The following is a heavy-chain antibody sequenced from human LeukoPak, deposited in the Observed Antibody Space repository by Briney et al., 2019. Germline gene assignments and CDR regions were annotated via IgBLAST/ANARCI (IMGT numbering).Heavy chain of an antibody. J-gene: IGHJ4*02. CDR1: GFTFSSYW. CDR2: INSDGSST. D-gene: IGHD3-3*01. Sequence: GGSLRLSCAASGFTFSSYWMHWVRQVPGKGLVWVSRINSDGSSTSYADSVKGRFTISRDDAKNTLYLQMNSLRAEDTAVYYCARGASGYYKIDYWGQGTLVTVPS. CDR3: ARGASGYYKIDY. V-gene: IGHV3-74*01.